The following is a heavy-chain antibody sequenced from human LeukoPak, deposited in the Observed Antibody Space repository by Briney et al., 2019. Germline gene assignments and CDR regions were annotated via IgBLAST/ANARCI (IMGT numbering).Heavy chain of an antibody. D-gene: IGHD2-2*01. CDR3: APHVSGSSEFDY. Sequence: SETLSLTCTVSGGSISSSSHYWVWIRLPPGKGLEWIGYIYYSGSTCYNPSLKSRVSISVDTSKNQFSLKLSSVTAADTAVYFCAPHVSGSSEFDYWGQGTLVTVSS. V-gene: IGHV4-39*01. CDR1: GGSISSSSHY. CDR2: IYYSGST. J-gene: IGHJ4*02.